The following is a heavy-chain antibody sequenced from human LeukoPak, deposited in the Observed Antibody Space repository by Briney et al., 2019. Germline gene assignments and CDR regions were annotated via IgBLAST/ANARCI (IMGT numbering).Heavy chain of an antibody. V-gene: IGHV1-2*02. CDR1: GYTFTGYY. CDR2: INPNRGGT. D-gene: IGHD6-19*01. J-gene: IGHJ2*01. CDR3: ARGACRFLAVADWHFDL. Sequence: ASVKVSCKASGYTFTGYYMHWVRQAPGQGLEWMGWINPNRGGTNYAEKFQGRVTMTRDTSISTAYMEMSRLRSVDTAVYYSARGACRFLAVADWHFDLWGRGTLVTVSP.